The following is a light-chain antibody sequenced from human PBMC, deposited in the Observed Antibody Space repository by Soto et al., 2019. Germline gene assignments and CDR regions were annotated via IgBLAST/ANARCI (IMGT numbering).Light chain of an antibody. Sequence: EVVLTQSPATLSFSPGERATLSCRASHSPGTYLTWYQQKPGPAPRLLIYDASNRATGIPARFSGSGSGIDFTLTISSLEPEDFAVYYCQQRSNWPITFGQGTRLEIK. J-gene: IGKJ5*01. CDR2: DAS. CDR1: HSPGTY. CDR3: QQRSNWPIT. V-gene: IGKV3-11*01.